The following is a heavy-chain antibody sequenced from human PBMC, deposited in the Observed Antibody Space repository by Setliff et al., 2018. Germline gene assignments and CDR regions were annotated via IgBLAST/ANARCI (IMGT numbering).Heavy chain of an antibody. CDR2: ISPYNGYI. CDR1: GYIFNTFG. Sequence: ASVKVSCKASGYIFNTFGINWMRRAPGQGLEWIGWISPYNGYIIYAHKFQGRVTITRDTSANTVYMELSSLRSEDMAVYYCASTGTHSTNAFDIWGQGTMVTVSS. CDR3: ASTGTHSTNAFDI. J-gene: IGHJ3*02. D-gene: IGHD2-8*02. V-gene: IGHV1-18*03.